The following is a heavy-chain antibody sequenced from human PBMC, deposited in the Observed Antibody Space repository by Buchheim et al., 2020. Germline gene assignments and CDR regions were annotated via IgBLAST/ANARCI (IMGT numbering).Heavy chain of an antibody. Sequence: QVQLVESGGGVVQPGRSLRLSCAASGFTFSSYGMHWVRQAPGKGLEWVAFIRYDGSNKYYADSVKGRFTISRDNSKNTLYLQMNSLRAEYTAVYYCAKDQVPYYYYGMDVWGQGTT. J-gene: IGHJ6*02. CDR3: AKDQVPYYYYGMDV. CDR1: GFTFSSYG. CDR2: IRYDGSNK. V-gene: IGHV3-30*02.